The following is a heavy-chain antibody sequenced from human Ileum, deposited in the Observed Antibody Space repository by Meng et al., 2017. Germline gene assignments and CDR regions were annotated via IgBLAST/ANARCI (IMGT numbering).Heavy chain of an antibody. D-gene: IGHD1-26*01. V-gene: IGHV3-74*01. CDR2: SNSDGSST. CDR1: GFTFSSSW. CDR3: ARDMDIAGATIDY. J-gene: IGHJ4*02. Sequence: EVQLVESGGGLVQPGGSLRLSCAASGFTFSSSWMHWVRQDPGKGLVWVSRSNSDGSSTTYADSVKGRFTISRDSAKNTLYLQMNSLRAEDTAVYYCARDMDIAGATIDYWGQGTLVTVSS.